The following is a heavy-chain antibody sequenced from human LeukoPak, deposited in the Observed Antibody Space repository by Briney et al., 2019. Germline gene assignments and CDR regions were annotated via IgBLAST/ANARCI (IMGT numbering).Heavy chain of an antibody. V-gene: IGHV3-30-3*01. CDR2: ISSDGSHK. CDR1: GFTFSSYF. Sequence: GGSLRLSCAASGFTFSSYFMHWVRQAPGKGLEWVADISSDGSHKFYVESVKGRFTISRDNSKNTLYLQMNSLRAEDTAVYFCARDRQDAILHSGAFDIWGQGTMVTVSS. J-gene: IGHJ3*02. CDR3: ARDRQDAILHSGAFDI. D-gene: IGHD2-21*01.